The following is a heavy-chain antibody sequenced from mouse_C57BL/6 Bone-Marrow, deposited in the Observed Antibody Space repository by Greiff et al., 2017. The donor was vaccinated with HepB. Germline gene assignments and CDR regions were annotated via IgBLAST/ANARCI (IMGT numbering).Heavy chain of an antibody. D-gene: IGHD1-1*01. Sequence: QVQLQQPGAELVKPGASVKMSCKASGYTFTSYWITWVKQRPGQGLEWIGYIYPGSGSTNYNEKFKSKATLTVDTSSSTAFMQLSSLTSEDSAVYYCARDSTSTVVAPGFAYWGQGTLVTVSA. CDR3: ARDSTSTVVAPGFAY. CDR2: IYPGSGST. V-gene: IGHV1-55*01. J-gene: IGHJ3*01. CDR1: GYTFTSYW.